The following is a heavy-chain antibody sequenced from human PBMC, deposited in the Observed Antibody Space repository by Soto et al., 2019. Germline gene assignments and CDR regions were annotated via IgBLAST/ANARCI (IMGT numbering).Heavy chain of an antibody. Sequence: QVRLVESGGGVVQPGRSLRLSCTASGFSFSSYAMYWFRQPPGKGLEWVAVISYDGINKHYADSVKGRVTVSRDNYNHSLDLQLNSLRGEDTAMYYCARDMYSSDYFVKWFEPWGQGTLVTVSS. CDR2: ISYDGINK. V-gene: IGHV3-30-3*01. D-gene: IGHD6-19*01. CDR3: ARDMYSSDYFVKWFEP. J-gene: IGHJ5*02. CDR1: GFSFSSYA.